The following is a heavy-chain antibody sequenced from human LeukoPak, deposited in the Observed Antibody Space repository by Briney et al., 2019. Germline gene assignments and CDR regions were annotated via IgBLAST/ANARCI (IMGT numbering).Heavy chain of an antibody. CDR3: AKEHPVFGVVYGMDV. V-gene: IGHV3-30*18. CDR1: AFTLVNYG. J-gene: IGHJ6*02. CDR2: ISYDGSNK. D-gene: IGHD3-3*01. Sequence: SGGSLRLSCTASAFTLVNYGMHWVRQAPGKGLEWVAVISYDGSNKYYADSVKGRFTISRDNSKNTLYLQMNSLRTEDTAVYYCAKEHPVFGVVYGMDVWGQGTTVTVSS.